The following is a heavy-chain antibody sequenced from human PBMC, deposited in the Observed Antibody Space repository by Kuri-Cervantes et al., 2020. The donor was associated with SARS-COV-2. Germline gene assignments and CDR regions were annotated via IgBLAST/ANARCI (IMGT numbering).Heavy chain of an antibody. Sequence: GGSLRLSCAASGFTFSSYSMNWVRQAPGKGLEWVANIKPDGSEKNYVDSVKGRFTISRDNAKNSLYLQMNSLRAEDTALYYCARSRYCSSTSCPGGDYWGQGTLVTVSS. CDR1: GFTFSSYS. J-gene: IGHJ4*02. V-gene: IGHV3-7*03. D-gene: IGHD2-2*01. CDR3: ARSRYCSSTSCPGGDY. CDR2: IKPDGSEK.